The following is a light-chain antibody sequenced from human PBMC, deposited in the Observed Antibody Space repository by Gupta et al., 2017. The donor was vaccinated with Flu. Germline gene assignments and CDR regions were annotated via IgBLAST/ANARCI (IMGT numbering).Light chain of an antibody. V-gene: IGKV3-11*01. J-gene: IGKJ4*01. Sequence: PATLSLFPGERATLTCRASQSIDGQLAWYQQKPGQAPRLVIYDVSNRATGIPARFSGSGSGTDFTLTISSLEPEDFAVYYCQQRDNWPLTFGGGTKVEIK. CDR1: QSIDGQ. CDR2: DVS. CDR3: QQRDNWPLT.